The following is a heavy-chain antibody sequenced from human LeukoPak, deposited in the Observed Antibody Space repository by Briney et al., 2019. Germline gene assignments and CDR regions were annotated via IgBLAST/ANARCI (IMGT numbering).Heavy chain of an antibody. V-gene: IGHV3-11*04. Sequence: PGGSLRLSCAASGFTFSNFYMSWIRQAPGKGLEWVSYISSSSSTIYYADSVKGRFTISRDNAKNSLYLQMNSLRAEDTAVYYCAKDSGAYYYDSSGDYWGQGTLVTVSS. CDR2: ISSSSSTI. CDR3: AKDSGAYYYDSSGDY. D-gene: IGHD3-22*01. CDR1: GFTFSNFY. J-gene: IGHJ4*02.